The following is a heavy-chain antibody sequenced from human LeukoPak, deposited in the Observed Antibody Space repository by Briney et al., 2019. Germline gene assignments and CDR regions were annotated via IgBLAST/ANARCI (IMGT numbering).Heavy chain of an antibody. J-gene: IGHJ5*02. CDR3: ARQPNIVVVVAATANWFDP. V-gene: IGHV1-2*02. CDR2: INPNSGGT. CDR1: GYTFTGYY. D-gene: IGHD2-15*01. Sequence: GASVKVSCKASGYTFTGYYMHWVRQAPGQGLEWMGWINPNSGGTNYAQKFQGRVTMTRDTSISTAYMELSSLRSEDTAVYYCARQPNIVVVVAATANWFDPWGQGTLVTVSS.